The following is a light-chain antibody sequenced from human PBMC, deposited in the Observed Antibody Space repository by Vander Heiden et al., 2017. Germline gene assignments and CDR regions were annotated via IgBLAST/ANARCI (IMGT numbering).Light chain of an antibody. V-gene: IGKV1-39*01. CDR3: QQSDTAVYT. CDR1: QNISTY. CDR2: AAS. Sequence: DIQTTQSPSSLSASVGDRVTITCRATQNISTYLNWYQQTPGTAPNLLIYAASRLQSGLPSRFSGSSAATYFTLTIRLLQPEDFATYFFQQSDTAVYTFGQGTKLEIK. J-gene: IGKJ2*01.